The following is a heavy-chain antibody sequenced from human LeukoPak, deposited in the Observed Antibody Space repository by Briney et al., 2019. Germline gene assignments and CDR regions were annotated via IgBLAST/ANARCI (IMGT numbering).Heavy chain of an antibody. J-gene: IGHJ4*02. CDR2: IDPNSGGT. CDR1: GFSFTGYF. D-gene: IGHD5-18*01. Sequence: ASVKVSCKASGFSFTGYFMHWVRQAPGQGPEWMGRIDPNSGGTNYALKFQGRVTMTRDTPITTAYMDLSRLRSDDTAVYYCARGPHDTAYYFHQWGQGTLVTVSS. CDR3: ARGPHDTAYYFHQ. V-gene: IGHV1-2*06.